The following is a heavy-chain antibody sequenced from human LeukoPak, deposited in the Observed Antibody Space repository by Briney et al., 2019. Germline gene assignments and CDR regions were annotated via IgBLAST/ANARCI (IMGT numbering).Heavy chain of an antibody. V-gene: IGHV3-33*08. Sequence: GGSLRLSCAASGFTVSSTYMSWVRQAPAKGLEWVAVIWYDGSNNYYADSVKGRFTISRDNSKNTLYLQMNSLRAEDTAVYYCAREAFVYCSSTSCYPYAFDIWGQGTMVTVSS. CDR3: AREAFVYCSSTSCYPYAFDI. J-gene: IGHJ3*02. CDR2: IWYDGSNN. D-gene: IGHD2-2*01. CDR1: GFTVSSTY.